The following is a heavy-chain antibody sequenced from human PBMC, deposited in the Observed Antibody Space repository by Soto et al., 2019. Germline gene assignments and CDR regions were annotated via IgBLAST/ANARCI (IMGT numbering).Heavy chain of an antibody. D-gene: IGHD6-13*01. J-gene: IGHJ4*02. CDR3: ARVYSSSWYDY. CDR1: GGSISSGGYY. V-gene: IGHV4-31*03. Sequence: PSETLSLTCTVSGGSISSGGYYWSWIRQHPGKGLEWIGYIYYSGSTYYNPSLKSRVTISVDTSKNQFSLKLSSVTAADTAVYYCARVYSSSWYDYWGQGTLVTVSS. CDR2: IYYSGST.